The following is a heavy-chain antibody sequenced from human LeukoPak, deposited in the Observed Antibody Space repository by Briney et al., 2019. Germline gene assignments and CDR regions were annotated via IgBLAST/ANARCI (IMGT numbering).Heavy chain of an antibody. D-gene: IGHD4-17*01. CDR3: AKDFTVTTVTVYGMDV. Sequence: GGSLRLSCAASGFPFNAYWMTWVRQAPGKGLEWVSAISGSGGSTYYADSVKGRFTISRDNSKNTLYLQMNSLRAEDTAVYYCAKDFTVTTVTVYGMDVWGQGTTVTVSS. V-gene: IGHV3-23*01. J-gene: IGHJ6*02. CDR1: GFPFNAYW. CDR2: ISGSGGST.